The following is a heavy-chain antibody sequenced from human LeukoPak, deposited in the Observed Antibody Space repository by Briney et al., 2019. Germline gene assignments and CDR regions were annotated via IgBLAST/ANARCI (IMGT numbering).Heavy chain of an antibody. J-gene: IGHJ6*03. CDR3: AKGSYDFWSGYFMDV. Sequence: GGSLRLSCAASGFTFSSYAMSWVRQAPGKGLEWVSAISDSGGSTYYADSVKGRFTISRDNSKNTLYLQMNSLRAEDTAVYYCAKGSYDFWSGYFMDVWGKGTTVTVSS. V-gene: IGHV3-23*01. CDR1: GFTFSSYA. D-gene: IGHD3-3*01. CDR2: ISDSGGST.